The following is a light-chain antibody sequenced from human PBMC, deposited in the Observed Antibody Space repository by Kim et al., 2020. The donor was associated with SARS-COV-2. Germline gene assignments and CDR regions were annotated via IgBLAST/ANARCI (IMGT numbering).Light chain of an antibody. CDR1: QSVSSSY. J-gene: IGKJ4*01. CDR2: GAS. V-gene: IGKV3-20*01. Sequence: EIVLTQSPGTLSLSPGERATLSCRASQSVSSSYLAWYQQKPGQDPRLLIYGASSRATGIPDRFSGSGSGTDFTLTISRLEPEDFAGYYCQQYGSSPATFGGGTKVDIK. CDR3: QQYGSSPAT.